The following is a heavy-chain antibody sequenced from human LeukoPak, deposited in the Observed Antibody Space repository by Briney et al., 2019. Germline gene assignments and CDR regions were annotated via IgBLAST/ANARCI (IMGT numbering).Heavy chain of an antibody. D-gene: IGHD1-1*01. J-gene: IGHJ3*02. CDR2: INPNSGGT. CDR1: GYTFTGYY. V-gene: IGHV1-2*02. Sequence: ASVKASCKASGYTFTGYYMHWVRQAPGQGLEWMGLINPNSGGTNYAQKFQGRVTMTRDTSISKAYMELSRVSSDGAAVFYCSRVEAFDIWGQGTLVTVSS. CDR3: SRVEAFDI.